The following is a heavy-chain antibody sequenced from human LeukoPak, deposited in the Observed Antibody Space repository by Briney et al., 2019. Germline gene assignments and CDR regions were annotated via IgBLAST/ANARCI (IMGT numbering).Heavy chain of an antibody. D-gene: IGHD3-10*01. CDR3: AKTFYSGSGSELPHH. V-gene: IGHV3-48*01. J-gene: IGHJ1*01. Sequence: PGGSLRLSCAASGFTFSTYSMNWVRQAPGKGLEWVSYITSSSSTMFYADSVKGRFTISRDNSENTVYLQMTSLRVEDTAEYYCAKTFYSGSGSELPHHWGQGTLVTVSS. CDR1: GFTFSTYS. CDR2: ITSSSSTM.